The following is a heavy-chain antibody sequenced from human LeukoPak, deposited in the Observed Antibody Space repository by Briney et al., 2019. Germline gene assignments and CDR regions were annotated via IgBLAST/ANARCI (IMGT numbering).Heavy chain of an antibody. D-gene: IGHD2-21*02. CDR3: AKSRLLGSYFDH. V-gene: IGHV3-30*18. Sequence: GGSLRLSCAASGFTFSSYGMHWVRQAPGKGLEWVAVISYDGSNKYYADSVKGRFTISRDNSKNTLYLQMNSLRAEDTAVYYCAKSRLLGSYFDHWGQGTLVTVSS. J-gene: IGHJ4*02. CDR2: ISYDGSNK. CDR1: GFTFSSYG.